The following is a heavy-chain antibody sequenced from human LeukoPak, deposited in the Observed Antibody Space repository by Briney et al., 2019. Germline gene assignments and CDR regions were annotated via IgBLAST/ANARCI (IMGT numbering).Heavy chain of an antibody. D-gene: IGHD3-3*01. CDR3: ARASYYDFWSGYYTAYYFDY. CDR2: INPNSGGT. V-gene: IGHV1-2*02. Sequence: WASVKVSCKASGYTFTGYYMHLVRQASGQGLEWMGWINPNSGGTNYAQKLQGRVTMTTDTSTSTAYMELRSLRSDDTAVYYCARASYYDFWSGYYTAYYFDYWGQGTLVTVSS. J-gene: IGHJ4*02. CDR1: GYTFTGYY.